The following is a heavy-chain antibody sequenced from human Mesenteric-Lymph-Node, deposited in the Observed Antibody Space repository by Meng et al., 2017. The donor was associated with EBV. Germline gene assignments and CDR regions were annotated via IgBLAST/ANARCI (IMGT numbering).Heavy chain of an antibody. CDR1: GDSVSSGNNY. CDR3: AREGTTVTRWFDP. D-gene: IGHD4-11*01. J-gene: IGHJ5*02. CDR2: IYFTGST. Sequence: QVQMKESGPGLVKPSETLSLTCNVSGDSVSSGNNYWSWIRQSPGRGLEWIGNIYFTGSTFYNLALKSRVTISGDTSKNQFSLKLTSVTAADTAVYYCAREGTTVTRWFDPWGPGTLVTVSS. V-gene: IGHV4-61*01.